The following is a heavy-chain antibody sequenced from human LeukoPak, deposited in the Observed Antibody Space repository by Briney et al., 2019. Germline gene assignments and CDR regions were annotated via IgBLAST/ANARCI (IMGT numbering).Heavy chain of an antibody. D-gene: IGHD3-16*02. Sequence: SETLSLTCTVSGGSISSSSYYWGWIRQPPGKGLEWIGSIYYSGSTYYNTSLKSRVTISVDTSKNQFSLKLSSVTAADTAVYYCASTALGELSYVDYWGQGTLVTVSS. CDR2: IYYSGST. J-gene: IGHJ4*02. CDR1: GGSISSSSYY. CDR3: ASTALGELSYVDY. V-gene: IGHV4-39*07.